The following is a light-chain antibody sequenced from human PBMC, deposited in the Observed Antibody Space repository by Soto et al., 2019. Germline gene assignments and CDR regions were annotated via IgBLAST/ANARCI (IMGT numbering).Light chain of an antibody. Sequence: QSALTQPASVSGSPGQSITLSCTGTSSDIGGYNSVSWYQQHPGKAPKLLIYEVSHRPSGVSYRFSGSKSGNTASLTISGLQAEDEADYYCSSYRSGGTFVFGSGTKLTVL. CDR3: SSYRSGGTFV. CDR2: EVS. J-gene: IGLJ1*01. V-gene: IGLV2-14*01. CDR1: SSDIGGYNS.